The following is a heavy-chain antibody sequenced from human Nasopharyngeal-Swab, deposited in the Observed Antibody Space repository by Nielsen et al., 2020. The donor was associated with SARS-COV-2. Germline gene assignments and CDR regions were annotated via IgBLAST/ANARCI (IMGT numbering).Heavy chain of an antibody. J-gene: IGHJ4*02. CDR1: GFSISGYW. V-gene: IGHV3-74*01. CDR2: ISSDGGA. D-gene: IGHD4-17*01. Sequence: GESLKISCAASGFSISGYWMHWVRQAPGKGLVWVSRISSDGGANYADSATGRFTISRDNAKNTVYLQMNSLRAEDTAVYYCAKDYGDYPWYFDYWGQGTLVTVSS. CDR3: AKDYGDYPWYFDY.